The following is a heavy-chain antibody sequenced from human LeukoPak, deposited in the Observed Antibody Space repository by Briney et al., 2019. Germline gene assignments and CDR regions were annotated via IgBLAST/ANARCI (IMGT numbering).Heavy chain of an antibody. D-gene: IGHD3-22*01. V-gene: IGHV4-59*01. CDR1: GGSISSYY. J-gene: IGHJ3*02. CDR2: IYYSGST. CDR3: ARERDYYDSSGYLLLDAFDI. Sequence: PSETLSLTCTVSGGSISSYYWSWIRQPPGKGLEWIGYIYYSGSTNYNPSLKSRVTISVDTSKNQFSLKLSSVTAADTAVYYCARERDYYDSSGYLLLDAFDIWGQGTMVTVSP.